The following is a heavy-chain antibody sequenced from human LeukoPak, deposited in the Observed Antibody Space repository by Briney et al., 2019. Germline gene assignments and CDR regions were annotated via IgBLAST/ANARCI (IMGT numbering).Heavy chain of an antibody. CDR2: ISSSGSII. D-gene: IGHD3-10*01. CDR3: ATTYYYGSGSYSGAFDI. J-gene: IGHJ3*02. Sequence: GGSLRLSCAASGLTFSDYYMSWIRQAPGKGLEWVSYISSSGSIIYYADSVKGRFIISRDNAKNSLYLQMNSLRAEDTAVYYCATTYYYGSGSYSGAFDIWAQGTMVTVSS. V-gene: IGHV3-11*01. CDR1: GLTFSDYY.